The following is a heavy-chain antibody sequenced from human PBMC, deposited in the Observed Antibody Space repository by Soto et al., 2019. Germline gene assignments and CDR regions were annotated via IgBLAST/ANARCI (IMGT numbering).Heavy chain of an antibody. V-gene: IGHV1-18*01. D-gene: IGHD5-12*01. CDR3: ARTRGYSGYDLVD. Sequence: QVQLVQSGAEVKKPGASVKVSCKASGYTFTNHGITWVRQAPGQGLEWMGGITLYNGKTDYLRKLQGRVTMTTDTFTNTAYMELTSLTSDDTAVYYCARTRGYSGYDLVDWGQGTLVTVSS. J-gene: IGHJ4*02. CDR1: GYTFTNHG. CDR2: ITLYNGKT.